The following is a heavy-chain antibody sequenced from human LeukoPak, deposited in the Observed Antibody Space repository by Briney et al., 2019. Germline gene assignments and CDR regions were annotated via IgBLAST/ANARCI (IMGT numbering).Heavy chain of an antibody. CDR3: ARGGHFTNRWYWYFDL. CDR1: GGSISSYY. V-gene: IGHV4-59*01. D-gene: IGHD3-3*02. Sequence: SETLSLTCTVSGGSISSYYWSWLRQPPGKGLEWIGYIYYSGSTNYNPSLMSRVTISGDPSKNQFSLKLTSVTAADTAVYYCARGGHFTNRWYWYFDLWGRGTLVTVSS. CDR2: IYYSGST. J-gene: IGHJ2*01.